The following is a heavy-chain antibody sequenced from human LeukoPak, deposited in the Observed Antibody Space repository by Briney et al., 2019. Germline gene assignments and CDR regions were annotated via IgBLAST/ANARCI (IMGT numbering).Heavy chain of an antibody. Sequence: PSETLSLTCSVSGGTLNSFYWSWIRQPPGKGLEWIGYVYYTGNTNYNPSLKSRVTISADTSKNQFSLKLSSVTAADTAVYYCAREGYDSSGYYLDYWGQGTLVAVSS. CDR2: VYYTGNT. V-gene: IGHV4-59*12. D-gene: IGHD3-22*01. J-gene: IGHJ4*02. CDR3: AREGYDSSGYYLDY. CDR1: GGTLNSFY.